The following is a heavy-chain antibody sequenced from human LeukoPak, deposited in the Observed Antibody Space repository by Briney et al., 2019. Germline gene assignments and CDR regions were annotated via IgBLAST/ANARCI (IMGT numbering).Heavy chain of an antibody. D-gene: IGHD3-10*02. Sequence: GGSLRLSCAASGFSFSSYEMNWVRQAPGKGLEWVSYISSSGSTIYYADSVKGRFTISRDNAKNSLYLQMNSLRAEDTAVYYCAELGITMIGGVRGKGTTVTISS. CDR3: AELGITMIGGV. CDR1: GFSFSSYE. CDR2: ISSSGSTI. V-gene: IGHV3-48*03. J-gene: IGHJ6*04.